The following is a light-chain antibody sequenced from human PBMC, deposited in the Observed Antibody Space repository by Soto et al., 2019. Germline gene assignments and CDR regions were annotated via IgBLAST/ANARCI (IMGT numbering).Light chain of an antibody. CDR3: ASYAGSNSPVL. V-gene: IGLV2-8*01. J-gene: IGLJ3*02. CDR2: DVS. Sequence: QPVLTQPPSASGSPGQSFTISCTGTSSDVGGYNFVSWYQQLPGKAPKLMIYDVSERPSGVPDRFSGSRSGNTASLTVSGLQADDEADYYCASYAGSNSPVLFGGGTKLTVL. CDR1: SSDVGGYNF.